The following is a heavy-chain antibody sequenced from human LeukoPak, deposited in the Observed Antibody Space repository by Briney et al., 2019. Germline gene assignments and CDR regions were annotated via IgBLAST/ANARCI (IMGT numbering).Heavy chain of an antibody. CDR1: GYTFTTYG. CDR2: IWSDGSKK. V-gene: IGHV3-30*02. CDR3: AKDNRVLRYFDSPFDY. J-gene: IGHJ4*02. D-gene: IGHD3-9*01. Sequence: GGSLRLSCAASGYTFTTYGMHWVRQPPGKGLEWVAAIWSDGSKKIYSESVRGRFTISRDNSKNTLYLQMNSLRAEDTAVYYCAKDNRVLRYFDSPFDYWGQGTLVTVSS.